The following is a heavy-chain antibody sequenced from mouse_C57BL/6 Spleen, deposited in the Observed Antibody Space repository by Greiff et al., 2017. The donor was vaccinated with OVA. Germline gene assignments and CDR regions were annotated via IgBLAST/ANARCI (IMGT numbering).Heavy chain of an antibody. CDR3: ATYDGSKAWFAY. D-gene: IGHD1-1*01. J-gene: IGHJ3*01. Sequence: LVESGPELVKPGASVKISCKASGYAFSSSWMNWVKQRPGKGLEWIGRIYPGDGDTNYNGKFKGKATLTADKSSSTAYMQLSSLTSEDSAVYFCATYDGSKAWFAYWGQGTLVTVSA. CDR1: GYAFSSSW. V-gene: IGHV1-82*01. CDR2: IYPGDGDT.